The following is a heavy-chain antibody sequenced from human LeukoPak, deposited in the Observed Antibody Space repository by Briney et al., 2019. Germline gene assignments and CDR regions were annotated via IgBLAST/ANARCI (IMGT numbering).Heavy chain of an antibody. CDR1: GYTFTSYG. D-gene: IGHD3-16*02. J-gene: IGHJ4*02. V-gene: IGHV1-18*01. Sequence: GASVKVSCKASGYTFTSYGISWVRQAPGQGLEWMGWISAYNGNTNYAQKLQGRVTMTTDTSTSTAYMELRSLRSDDTAVYYCARWARFDYVWGSYRQGYFDYWGQGTLVTVSS. CDR3: ARWARFDYVWGSYRQGYFDY. CDR2: ISAYNGNT.